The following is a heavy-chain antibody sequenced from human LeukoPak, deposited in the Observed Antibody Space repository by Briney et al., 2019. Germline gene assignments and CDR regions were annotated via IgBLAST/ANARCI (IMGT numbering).Heavy chain of an antibody. CDR1: GGSFSGYY. J-gene: IGHJ5*02. V-gene: IGHV4-34*01. Sequence: PSETLSLTCAVYGGSFSGYYWSWIRQPPGKGLEWIGEINHSGSTNYNPSLESRVTISVDTSKNQFSLKLSSVTAADTAVYYCARGRGYSSGWYVNWFDPWGQGTLVTVSS. CDR3: ARGRGYSSGWYVNWFDP. D-gene: IGHD6-19*01. CDR2: INHSGST.